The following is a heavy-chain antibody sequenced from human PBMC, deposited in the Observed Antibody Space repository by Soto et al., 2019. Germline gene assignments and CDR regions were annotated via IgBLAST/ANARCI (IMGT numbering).Heavy chain of an antibody. V-gene: IGHV3-23*01. Sequence: PGGSLRLSCAASGFTFSSYAMSWVRQAPGRGLEWVSAISGSGSNTYYADSVKGRFSISRHNSKNTLYLQMNTLRAEDTAVYYCAKEAYRELPGVFEDYWGQGTLVTVSS. CDR1: GFTFSSYA. D-gene: IGHD1-26*01. J-gene: IGHJ4*02. CDR2: ISGSGSNT. CDR3: AKEAYRELPGVFEDY.